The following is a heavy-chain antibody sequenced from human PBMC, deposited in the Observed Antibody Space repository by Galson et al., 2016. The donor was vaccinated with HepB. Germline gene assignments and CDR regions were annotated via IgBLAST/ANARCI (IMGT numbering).Heavy chain of an antibody. CDR2: IYSGGST. V-gene: IGHV3-53*01. CDR3: ARDFDY. CDR1: GFAVSSNH. Sequence: SLRLSCAVSGFAVSSNHMSWLRQAPGKGLEWVSLIYSGGSTYYADSVKGRFPISRDNSKNTLYLQMNRLRAEDTAVYSCARDFDYWGQGTLVTVSS. J-gene: IGHJ4*02.